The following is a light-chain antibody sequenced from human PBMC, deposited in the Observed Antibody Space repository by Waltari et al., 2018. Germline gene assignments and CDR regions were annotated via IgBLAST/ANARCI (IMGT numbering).Light chain of an antibody. CDR1: QNILYRSNNKNY. CDR2: WAS. V-gene: IGKV4-1*01. Sequence: DIVMTQSPDSLAVSLGERATINCKSSQNILYRSNNKNYLAWYQQKPGQPPKLLIYWASTRESGVPDRFSGSGSGTDFTLTISSLQAEDMAVYFCQQYYTRPLTFGGGTKVEIK. CDR3: QQYYTRPLT. J-gene: IGKJ4*01.